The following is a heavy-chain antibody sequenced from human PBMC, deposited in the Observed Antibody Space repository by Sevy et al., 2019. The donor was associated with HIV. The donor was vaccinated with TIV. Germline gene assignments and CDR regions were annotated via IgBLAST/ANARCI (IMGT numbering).Heavy chain of an antibody. V-gene: IGHV4-38-2*02. Sequence: SETLSLTCTVSGYSINSGYYWGWIRQPPGKGLEWIGSIYHSGSTYYNPSLKSRVTISVDTSKNQFSLKLSSVTAADTAVYYCARILETYYYDSSGYSFDYWGQGTLVTVSS. CDR1: GYSINSGYY. CDR3: ARILETYYYDSSGYSFDY. CDR2: IYHSGST. D-gene: IGHD3-22*01. J-gene: IGHJ4*02.